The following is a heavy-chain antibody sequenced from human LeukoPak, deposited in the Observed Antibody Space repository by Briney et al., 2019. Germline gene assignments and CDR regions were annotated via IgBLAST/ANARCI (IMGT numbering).Heavy chain of an antibody. CDR2: FDPEDGET. D-gene: IGHD2-15*01. Sequence: ASVKVSCKVSAYTLTELSMHWVRQAPGKGLEWMGGFDPEDGETIYAQKFQGRVTMTEDTSTDTAYMELSSLRSEDTAVYYCARDTNIVVVVAATDNWFDPWGQGTLVTVSS. V-gene: IGHV1-24*01. CDR3: ARDTNIVVVVAATDNWFDP. J-gene: IGHJ5*02. CDR1: AYTLTELS.